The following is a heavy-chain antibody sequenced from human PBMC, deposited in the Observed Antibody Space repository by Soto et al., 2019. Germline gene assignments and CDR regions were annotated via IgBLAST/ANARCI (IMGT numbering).Heavy chain of an antibody. CDR1: GYTFTSYG. Sequence: QVQLVQSGAEVKKPGASVKVSCKASGYTFTSYGISWVRQAPGQGLEWMGWISAYNGNTNYAQKLQGRGTMTTDTSTSTPYMELRSRRSDVTAVHYCERDVGDTATGHCYGTDGCGQGTKGTVSS. CDR2: ISAYNGNT. J-gene: IGHJ6*02. D-gene: IGHD5-18*01. CDR3: ERDVGDTATGHCYGTDG. V-gene: IGHV1-18*01.